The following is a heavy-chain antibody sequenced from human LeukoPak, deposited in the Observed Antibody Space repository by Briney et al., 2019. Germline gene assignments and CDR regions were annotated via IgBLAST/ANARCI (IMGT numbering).Heavy chain of an antibody. J-gene: IGHJ4*02. Sequence: GGSLRLSCAASGFTFSSYWMSWVRQAPGKGLKWVANIKQDGSEKYYVDSVKGRFTISRDNAKNSLYLQMNSLRAEDTAVYYCARDLIHSGSSALDYWGQGTLVTVSS. CDR2: IKQDGSEK. CDR3: ARDLIHSGSSALDY. D-gene: IGHD1-26*01. CDR1: GFTFSSYW. V-gene: IGHV3-7*01.